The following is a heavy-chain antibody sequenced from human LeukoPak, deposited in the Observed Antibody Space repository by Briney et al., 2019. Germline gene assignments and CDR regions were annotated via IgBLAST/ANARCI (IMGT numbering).Heavy chain of an antibody. CDR3: VKEYHSRGFGAYFDY. D-gene: IGHD3-3*01. V-gene: IGHV3-30*18. J-gene: IGHJ4*02. CDR1: GFTFSHYG. CDR2: ISSGGSRK. Sequence: GGSLRLSCAASGFTFSHYGMQWVREAPGKGLEWVAVISSGGSRKVYADSVKGRFTLSRDNSINTVDLQMNSLRAQDTAVSYCVKEYHSRGFGAYFDYWGQGTLVTVSS.